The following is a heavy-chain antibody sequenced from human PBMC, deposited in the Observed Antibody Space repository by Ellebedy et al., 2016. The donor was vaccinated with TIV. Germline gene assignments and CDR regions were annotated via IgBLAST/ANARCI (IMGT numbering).Heavy chain of an antibody. Sequence: PGGSLRLSCSTSGFNFSGCTMNWVRKSPGKGLEWVSSIRSTGSDKYYAEYVKGRFTISRDHAQDTLFLQMNSLRAEDTAVYFCSRGWSTPDSWGQGTLVIVSS. CDR1: GFNFSGCT. J-gene: IGHJ4*02. CDR2: IRSTGSDK. V-gene: IGHV3-21*06. D-gene: IGHD2-15*01. CDR3: SRGWSTPDS.